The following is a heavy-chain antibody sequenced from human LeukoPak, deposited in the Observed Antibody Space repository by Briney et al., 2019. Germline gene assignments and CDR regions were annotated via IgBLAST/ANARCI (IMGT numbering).Heavy chain of an antibody. CDR1: GFTFDDYG. V-gene: IGHV3-74*01. CDR2: IYVDGRTT. J-gene: IGHJ5*02. Sequence: PSGGSLRLSCAASGFTFDDYGMSWVRQPPGKGLVWVSRIYVDGRTTNYADSVKGRFTISRDNAKNTVYLEMNSLSVEDTATYYCIRDFRSADLWGQGTLVTVTS. CDR3: IRDFRSADL.